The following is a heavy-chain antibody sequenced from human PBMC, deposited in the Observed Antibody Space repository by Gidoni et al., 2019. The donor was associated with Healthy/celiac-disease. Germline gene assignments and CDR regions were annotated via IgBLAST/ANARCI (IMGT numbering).Heavy chain of an antibody. Sequence: QVQLVESGGGVVQPGRSLTLSCATSGFTFSSYVMHWVRQAPGKGLEWVAVISYDGSNKYYADSVKGRFTISRDNSKSTLYLQMNSLRAEDTAVYYCARSTYYYDSSGYCNYWGQGTLVTVSS. D-gene: IGHD3-22*01. CDR1: GFTFSSYV. J-gene: IGHJ4*02. CDR2: ISYDGSNK. CDR3: ARSTYYYDSSGYCNY. V-gene: IGHV3-30-3*01.